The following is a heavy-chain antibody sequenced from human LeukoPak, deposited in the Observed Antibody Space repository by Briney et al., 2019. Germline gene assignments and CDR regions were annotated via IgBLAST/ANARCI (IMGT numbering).Heavy chain of an antibody. D-gene: IGHD3-10*01. CDR1: GGSFSGYY. CDR3: ASVYGSGRNNWFDP. J-gene: IGHJ5*02. V-gene: IGHV4-34*01. Sequence: SETLSLTCAVYGGSFSGYYWSWIRQPPGKGLEWIGGINHSGSTNYNPSLKSRVTISVDTSKNQFSLKLSSVTAADTAVYYCASVYGSGRNNWFDPWGQGTLVTVSS. CDR2: INHSGST.